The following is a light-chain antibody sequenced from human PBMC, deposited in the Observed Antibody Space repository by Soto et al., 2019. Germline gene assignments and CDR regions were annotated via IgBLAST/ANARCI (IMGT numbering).Light chain of an antibody. J-gene: IGKJ2*01. CDR1: QSISRN. CDR2: AAR. CDR3: QQSHSTPYT. V-gene: IGKV1-39*01. Sequence: DIQLTQSPSSLSPSVGDRITLSCRASQSISRNLNWYQQMPGKAPSLLIYAARDLQSGVPGRFSGSGSGTEFNLTISSLQPEELATYYCQQSHSTPYTFGQGTKLEI.